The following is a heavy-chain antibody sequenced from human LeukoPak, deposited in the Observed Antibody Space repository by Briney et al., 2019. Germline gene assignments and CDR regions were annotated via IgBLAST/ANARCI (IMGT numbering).Heavy chain of an antibody. J-gene: IGHJ5*02. Sequence: SEALSLTCTVSGGSISSGSYYWVWIRQPPGKGLEWIGTIYYGGTTYYNPSLKSRVTISVDTSKNQFSLRLSSVTAADTAVYYCAREVDAAAAYNWFDPWGQGTLVTVSS. V-gene: IGHV4-39*07. CDR1: GGSISSGSYY. CDR3: AREVDAAAAYNWFDP. CDR2: IYYGGTT. D-gene: IGHD2-2*01.